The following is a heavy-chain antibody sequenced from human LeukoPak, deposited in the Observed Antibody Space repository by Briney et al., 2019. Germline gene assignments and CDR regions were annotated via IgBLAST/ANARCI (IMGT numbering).Heavy chain of an antibody. CDR2: ISNDGSNK. V-gene: IGHV3-30-3*01. CDR1: GFTFSSYA. D-gene: IGHD6-25*01. Sequence: GGSLRLSCAASGFTFSSYATHWVRQAPGQGLEWVAVISNDGSNKYYADSVKGRFTISRDISKNTLYLQMNSLRAEDTAVYYCARSYRSGWHYFDYWGQGTLVTVSS. CDR3: ARSYRSGWHYFDY. J-gene: IGHJ4*02.